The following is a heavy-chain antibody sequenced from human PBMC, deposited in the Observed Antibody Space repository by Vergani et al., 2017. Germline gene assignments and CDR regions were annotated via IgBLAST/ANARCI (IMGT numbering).Heavy chain of an antibody. CDR3: ARVRGAVAGGFDP. V-gene: IGHV3-33*01. CDR1: GFTFSSYG. J-gene: IGHJ5*02. Sequence: QVQLVESGGGVVQPGRSLRLSCAASGFTFSSYGMHWVRQAPGKGLEWVAVIWYDGSNKYYADSVKGRFTISRDNSKNTLYLQMNSLRAEDTAVYYCARVRGAVAGGFDPWGQGTLVTVSS. CDR2: IWYDGSNK. D-gene: IGHD6-19*01.